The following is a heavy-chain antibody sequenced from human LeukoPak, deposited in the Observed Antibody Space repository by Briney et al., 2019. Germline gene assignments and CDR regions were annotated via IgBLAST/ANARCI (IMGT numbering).Heavy chain of an antibody. CDR1: GGSILSTSFS. V-gene: IGHV4-61*05. D-gene: IGHD1-26*01. CDR3: AIGRDEGAFDI. J-gene: IGHJ3*02. CDR2: IYYSGST. Sequence: SETLSLTCTVSGGSILSTSFSWGWIRQSPGKGLEWIGYIYYSGSTNYNPSLKSRVTISVDTSKNQFSLKLSSVTAADTAVYYCAIGRDEGAFDIWGQGTMVTVSS.